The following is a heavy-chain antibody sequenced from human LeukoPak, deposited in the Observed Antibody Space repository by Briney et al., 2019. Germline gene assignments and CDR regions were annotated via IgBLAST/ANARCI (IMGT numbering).Heavy chain of an antibody. J-gene: IGHJ4*02. Sequence: SETLSLTCAVYVGPLGVTTGGWSAGPPGRGLEWIGEINHSGSTNYNPSLKSRVTISVDTSKNQFSLKLSSVTAADTAVYYCARARSFDYWGQGTLVTVSS. CDR1: VGPLGVTT. CDR2: INHSGST. V-gene: IGHV4-34*01. CDR3: ARARSFDY.